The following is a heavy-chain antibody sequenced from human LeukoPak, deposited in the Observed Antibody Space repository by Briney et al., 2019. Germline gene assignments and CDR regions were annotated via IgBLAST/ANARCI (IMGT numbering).Heavy chain of an antibody. Sequence: GASVKVSCKASGGTFSSYAISWVRQAPGQGLEWMGGIIPIFGTANYAQKFQGRVTITTDESTSTAYMELSSLRSEDTAVYYCAREQSGYVYPAYYYYGMDVWGQGTTVTVSS. CDR1: GGTFSSYA. V-gene: IGHV1-69*05. CDR2: IIPIFGTA. D-gene: IGHD5-12*01. J-gene: IGHJ6*02. CDR3: AREQSGYVYPAYYYYGMDV.